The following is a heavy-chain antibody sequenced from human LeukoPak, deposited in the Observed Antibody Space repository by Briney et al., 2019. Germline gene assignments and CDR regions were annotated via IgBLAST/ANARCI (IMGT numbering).Heavy chain of an antibody. CDR2: INTNTGNP. J-gene: IGHJ4*02. CDR1: GYTFTSYA. V-gene: IGHV7-4-1*02. Sequence: ASVKVSCKASGYTFTSYAMNWVRQAPGQGLEWMGWINTNTGNPTYAQGFTGRFVFSLDTSVSTAYLQISSLKAEDTAVYYCARDFDYYDSSGYCYFDYWGQGTLVTVSS. D-gene: IGHD3-22*01. CDR3: ARDFDYYDSSGYCYFDY.